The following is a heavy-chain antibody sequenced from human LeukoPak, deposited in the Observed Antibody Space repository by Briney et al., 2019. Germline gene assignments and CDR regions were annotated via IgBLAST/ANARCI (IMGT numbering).Heavy chain of an antibody. V-gene: IGHV3-30*01. CDR2: ISYDGSNK. CDR3: ARAELELPFDY. J-gene: IGHJ4*02. D-gene: IGHD1-7*01. Sequence: GGSLRLSCAASGFTFSSYAMHWVRQAPGKGLEWVAVISYDGSNKYYADSVKGRFTIPRDNSKNTLYLRMNSLRAEDTAVYYCARAELELPFDYWGQGTLVTVSS. CDR1: GFTFSSYA.